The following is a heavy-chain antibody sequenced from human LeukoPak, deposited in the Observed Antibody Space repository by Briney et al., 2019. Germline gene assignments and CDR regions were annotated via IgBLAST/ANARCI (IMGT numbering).Heavy chain of an antibody. CDR1: GFTFSSYG. V-gene: IGHV3-30*02. J-gene: IGHJ4*02. CDR3: AKDQGLRKSYCGGDCAAYFDY. D-gene: IGHD2-21*01. CDR2: IRYDGSNK. Sequence: GGSLRLSCADSGFTFSSYGMHWVRQAPGKGLEWVAFIRYDGSNKYYADSVKGRFTISRDNSKNTLYLQMNSLRAEDTAVYYCAKDQGLRKSYCGGDCAAYFDYWGQGTLVTVSS.